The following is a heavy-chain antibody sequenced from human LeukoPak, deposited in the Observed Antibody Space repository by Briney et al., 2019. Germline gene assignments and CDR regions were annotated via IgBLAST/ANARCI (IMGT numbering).Heavy chain of an antibody. V-gene: IGHV1-8*01. CDR1: GYTFTSYD. CDR3: ARWFCGGACYFPPSDIANWYFDL. D-gene: IGHD2-21*02. CDR2: MNPNSGNT. Sequence: GASVKVSCKASGYTFTSYDINWVRQATGQGLEWMGWMNPNSGNTGYAQKFQGRVTMTRNTSISTAYMELSSLRSEDTAVYYCARWFCGGACYFPPSDIANWYFDLWGRGTLVTVSS. J-gene: IGHJ2*01.